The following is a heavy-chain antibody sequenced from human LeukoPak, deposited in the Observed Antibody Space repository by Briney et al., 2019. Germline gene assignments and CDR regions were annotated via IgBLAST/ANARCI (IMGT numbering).Heavy chain of an antibody. CDR3: ARDLGITIFGVVTMIGYYYYYGMDV. Sequence: ASVKVSCKASGYTFTSYGISWVRQAPGQGLEWMGWISAYNGSTNYAQKLQGRVTMTTDTSTSTAYMELRSLRSDDTAVYYCARDLGITIFGVVTMIGYYYYYGMDVWGQGTTVTVSS. D-gene: IGHD3-3*01. CDR1: GYTFTSYG. CDR2: ISAYNGST. V-gene: IGHV1-18*01. J-gene: IGHJ6*02.